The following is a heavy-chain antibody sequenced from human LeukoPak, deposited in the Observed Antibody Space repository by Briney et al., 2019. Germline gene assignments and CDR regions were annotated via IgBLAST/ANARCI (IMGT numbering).Heavy chain of an antibody. CDR2: IYYSGST. V-gene: IGHV4-59*08. D-gene: IGHD1-26*01. CDR3: ARLLRSGSYTGGNFDY. J-gene: IGHJ4*02. Sequence: SETLSLTCTVSGGSISSYYWSWIRQPPGKGLEWIGYIYYSGSTNYNPSLKSRVTISVDTSKNQFSLKLSSVTAADTAVYYCARLLRSGSYTGGNFDYWGQGTLVTVSS. CDR1: GGSISSYY.